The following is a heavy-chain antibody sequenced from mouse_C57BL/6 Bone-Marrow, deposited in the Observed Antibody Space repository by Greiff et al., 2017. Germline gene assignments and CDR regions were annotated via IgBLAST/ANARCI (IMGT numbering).Heavy chain of an antibody. CDR3: ARAGGGAGDY. V-gene: IGHV5-4*01. Sequence: DVHLVASGGGLVKPGGSLKLSCAASGFTFSSYAMSWVRQTPEKRLEWVATISDGGSYTYYPDNVKGRFTISRDNAKNNLYRQMSHLKSEDTAMYYCARAGGGAGDYWGQGTTLTVSS. CDR2: ISDGGSYT. J-gene: IGHJ2*01. CDR1: GFTFSSYA.